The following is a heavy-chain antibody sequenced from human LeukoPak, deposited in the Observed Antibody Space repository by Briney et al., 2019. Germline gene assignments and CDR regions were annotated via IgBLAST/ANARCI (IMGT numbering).Heavy chain of an antibody. V-gene: IGHV3-48*04. D-gene: IGHD4-11*01. CDR3: GTYSINNAREFQY. Sequence: GGSLRLSCAASGFTFSSYSMNWVRQAPGKGLEWVSYISSSSSTIYYADSVKGRFTISRDNAKNSLYLQMNSLRAEDTAVYYCGTYSINNAREFQYWGQGTLVTVPS. CDR2: ISSSSSTI. J-gene: IGHJ1*01. CDR1: GFTFSSYS.